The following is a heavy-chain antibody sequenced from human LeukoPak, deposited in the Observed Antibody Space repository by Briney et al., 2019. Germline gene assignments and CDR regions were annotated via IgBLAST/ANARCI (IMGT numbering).Heavy chain of an antibody. V-gene: IGHV4-30-4*01. CDR3: ARVIAVAGDLEYFQH. D-gene: IGHD6-13*01. J-gene: IGHJ1*01. CDR1: GGSINSGEYY. Sequence: SETLSLTCTVSGGSINSGEYYWSWIRQPPGKGLEWIGYIYHSGSTYYNPSLKSRVTVSVDTSKNQFSLKLSSVTAADTAVYYCARVIAVAGDLEYFQHWGQGTLVTVSS. CDR2: IYHSGST.